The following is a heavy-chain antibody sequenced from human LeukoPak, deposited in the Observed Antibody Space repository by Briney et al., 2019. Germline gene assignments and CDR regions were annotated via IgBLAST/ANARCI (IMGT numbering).Heavy chain of an antibody. V-gene: IGHV3-74*01. J-gene: IGHJ4*02. CDR2: INSDGSST. CDR1: GFTFSSYW. D-gene: IGHD2-21*02. CDR3: ATSGASGIRGAPGY. Sequence: GGSQRLSCAASGFTFSSYWMYWVRQAPGKGLVWVSSINSDGSSTSYADFVKGRFTISRDNAKNTLYLQINSLRAADTAMYYCATSGASGIRGAPGYWGQGTLVTVSP.